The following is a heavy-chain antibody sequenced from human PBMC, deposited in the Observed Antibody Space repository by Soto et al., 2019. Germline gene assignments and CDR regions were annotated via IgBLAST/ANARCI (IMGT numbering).Heavy chain of an antibody. Sequence: GSLRLSCAASGFTFSSYEMNWVRQAPGKGLEWVSYISSSGSTIYYADSVKGRFTISRDNAKNSLYLQMNSLRAEDTAVYYCARGASRIGYSSSWYMPPVYFDYWGQGTLVTVSS. CDR1: GFTFSSYE. CDR3: ARGASRIGYSSSWYMPPVYFDY. CDR2: ISSSGSTI. D-gene: IGHD6-13*01. J-gene: IGHJ4*02. V-gene: IGHV3-48*03.